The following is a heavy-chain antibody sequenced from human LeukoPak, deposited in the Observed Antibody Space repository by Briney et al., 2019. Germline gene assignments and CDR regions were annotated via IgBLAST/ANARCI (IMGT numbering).Heavy chain of an antibody. CDR3: ARDPNGDYIGAFDM. D-gene: IGHD4-17*01. CDR2: IRGSGVNT. V-gene: IGHV3-23*01. J-gene: IGHJ3*02. CDR1: GFSFSAYA. Sequence: GGSLRLSCTASGFSFSAYAMMRVRQAPGKGPEWVSAIRGSGVNTYYADSVKGRFTISRDNSKYTLVLQMNSLRAEDTAVYYCARDPNGDYIGAFDMWGPGTMVTVSS.